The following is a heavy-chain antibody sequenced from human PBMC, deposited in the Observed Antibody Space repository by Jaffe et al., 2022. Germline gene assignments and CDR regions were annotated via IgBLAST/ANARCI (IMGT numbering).Heavy chain of an antibody. CDR3: ARDGVPAALDY. Sequence: ELQLVESGGGLVQPGGSLRLSCAASGFTFSRDYWSWVRQPPGKGLEWLANIKQDGSEKYYVDSVRGRFTISRDNAKNSLYLQMNSLRSEDTALYYCARDGVPAALDYWGQGILVTVSS. CDR1: GFTFSRDY. J-gene: IGHJ4*02. CDR2: IKQDGSEK. V-gene: IGHV3-7*01. D-gene: IGHD2-2*01.